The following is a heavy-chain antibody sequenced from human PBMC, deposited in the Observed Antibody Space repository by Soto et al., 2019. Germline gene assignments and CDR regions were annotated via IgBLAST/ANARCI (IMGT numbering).Heavy chain of an antibody. Sequence: GGSLRLSCAASGFTFSNAWMSWVRQAPGKGLEWVGRIKSKTDGGTTDYAAPVKGRFTISRDDSKNTLYLQMNSLKTEDTAVYYCTTDRYDSSGYYSFFDYWGQGTLVTVSS. V-gene: IGHV3-15*01. D-gene: IGHD3-22*01. CDR3: TTDRYDSSGYYSFFDY. J-gene: IGHJ4*02. CDR1: GFTFSNAW. CDR2: IKSKTDGGTT.